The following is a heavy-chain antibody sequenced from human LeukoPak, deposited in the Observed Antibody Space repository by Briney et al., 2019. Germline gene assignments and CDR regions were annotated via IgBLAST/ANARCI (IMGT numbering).Heavy chain of an antibody. V-gene: IGHV3-23*01. CDR3: AKDLMEGRYCSSTSCYVDYYYGMDV. CDR2: ISGSGGST. CDR1: GFTFSSYA. D-gene: IGHD2-2*01. J-gene: IGHJ6*04. Sequence: GGSLRLSCAASGFTFSSYAMSWVRQAPGKGLEWVSAISGSGGSTYYADSVKGRFTISRDNSKNTLYLQMNSLRAEDTAVYYCAKDLMEGRYCSSTSCYVDYYYGMDVWGKGATVTVSS.